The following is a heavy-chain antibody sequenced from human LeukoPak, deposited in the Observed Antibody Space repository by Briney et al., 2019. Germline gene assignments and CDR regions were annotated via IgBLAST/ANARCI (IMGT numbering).Heavy chain of an antibody. CDR1: GFTFSSYA. J-gene: IGHJ3*02. Sequence: GGSLRLSCAASGFTFSSYAMSWVRQAPGKGLEWVSAISGSGGSTYYADSVKGRFTISRDNSKNTLYLQMNSPRAEDTAVYYCARDILDSSGWYPDAFDIWGQGTMVTVSS. D-gene: IGHD6-19*01. CDR3: ARDILDSSGWYPDAFDI. V-gene: IGHV3-23*01. CDR2: ISGSGGST.